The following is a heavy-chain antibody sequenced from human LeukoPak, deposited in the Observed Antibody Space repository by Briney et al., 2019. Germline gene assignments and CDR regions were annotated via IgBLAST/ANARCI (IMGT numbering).Heavy chain of an antibody. J-gene: IGHJ4*02. V-gene: IGHV3-73*01. CDR1: GFIFSDSA. D-gene: IGHD2-21*02. Sequence: GSLRLSCAASGFIFSDSAMHWVRQASGKGLEWVGRIRSKANNYATTYAASVKGRFTISRDDSKNTAYLQMNSLKIEDTAVYYCTRPCAGDCTDNYWGQGTLVTVSS. CDR2: IRSKANNYAT. CDR3: TRPCAGDCTDNY.